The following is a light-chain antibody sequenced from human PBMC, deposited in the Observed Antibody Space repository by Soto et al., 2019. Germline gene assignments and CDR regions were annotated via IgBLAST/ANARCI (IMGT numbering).Light chain of an antibody. V-gene: IGKV2-28*01. CDR1: QSLLHSDGYNY. Sequence: DIVMTQSPLSLPVTPGEPASISCRSSQSLLHSDGYNYLDWFLQRPGQSPQLLIYLGSSRASGVPDRFSGSGSGTDFTLKISRVEAEDVGVYYYMQSLQTPLTFGGGNKVDIK. CDR2: LGS. CDR3: MQSLQTPLT. J-gene: IGKJ4*01.